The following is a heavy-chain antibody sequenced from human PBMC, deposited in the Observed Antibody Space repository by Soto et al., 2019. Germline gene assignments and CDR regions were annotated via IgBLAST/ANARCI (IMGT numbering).Heavy chain of an antibody. CDR2: ISAYNGKT. D-gene: IGHD6-13*01. V-gene: IGHV1-18*01. CDR3: ARVMAAAADCDY. CDR1: GYTFTSYG. J-gene: IGHJ4*02. Sequence: QVQLVQSGAEVKKPGASVKVSCKASGYTFTSYGISWVRQAPGQGLEWMGWISAYNGKTNYAQKLQGRVTMTTDTSTRAAYMELRSLGSDETAVYYCARVMAAAADCDYWGLGTRVTVSS.